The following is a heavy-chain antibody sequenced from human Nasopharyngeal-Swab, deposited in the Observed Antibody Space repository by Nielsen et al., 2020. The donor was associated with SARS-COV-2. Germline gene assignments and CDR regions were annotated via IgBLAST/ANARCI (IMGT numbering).Heavy chain of an antibody. CDR1: GFTFSFYE. J-gene: IGHJ4*02. Sequence: GGSLRLSCAASGFTFSFYEMNWVRQAPGKGLEWVAFISGGGDTIFYADSVKGRFAISRDDAKNSLYLQLNTLIVEDTAVYYCVRELDYFDSWGQGTLVTGSS. CDR2: ISGGGDTI. V-gene: IGHV3-48*03. CDR3: VRELDYFDS.